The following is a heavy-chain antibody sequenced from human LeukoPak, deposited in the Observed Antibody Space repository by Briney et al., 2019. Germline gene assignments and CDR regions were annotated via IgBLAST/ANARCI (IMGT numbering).Heavy chain of an antibody. Sequence: ASVKVSCKASGYIFTSYGISWVRQAPGQGLEWMGWISAYNGNTNYAQKLQGRVTMTTDTSTSTAYMELRSLRSDDTAVYYCARDLAPTAVAAFDYWGQGTLVTVSS. CDR1: GYIFTSYG. J-gene: IGHJ4*02. V-gene: IGHV1-18*01. CDR2: ISAYNGNT. CDR3: ARDLAPTAVAAFDY. D-gene: IGHD6-19*01.